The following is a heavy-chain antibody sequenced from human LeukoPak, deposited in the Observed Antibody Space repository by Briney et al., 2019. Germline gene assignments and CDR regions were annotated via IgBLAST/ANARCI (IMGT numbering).Heavy chain of an antibody. V-gene: IGHV3-23*01. Sequence: GGSLRLSCVASGFTFSSYAMTWGRQAPGKWLECVSHITSDGGDTNYADSVKGRFTISRDNSKSTLYLQMDSLRAEDTAVYYCAKGLSYSSGGGGDWGQGTLVTVSS. CDR1: GFTFSSYA. CDR3: AKGLSYSSGGGGD. CDR2: ITSDGGDT. J-gene: IGHJ4*02. D-gene: IGHD1-26*01.